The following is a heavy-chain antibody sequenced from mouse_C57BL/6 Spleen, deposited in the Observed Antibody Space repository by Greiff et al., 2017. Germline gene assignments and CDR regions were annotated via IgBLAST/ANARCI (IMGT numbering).Heavy chain of an antibody. J-gene: IGHJ3*01. V-gene: IGHV3-6*01. CDR1: GYSITSGYY. CDR3: ARAGGYDGGFAY. CDR2: ISYDGSN. Sequence: EESGPGLVKPSQSLSLTCSVTGYSITSGYYWNWIRQFPGNKLEWMGYISYDGSNNYNPSLKNRISITRDTSKNQFFLKLNSVTTEDTATYYCARAGGYDGGFAYWGQGTLVTVSA. D-gene: IGHD2-2*01.